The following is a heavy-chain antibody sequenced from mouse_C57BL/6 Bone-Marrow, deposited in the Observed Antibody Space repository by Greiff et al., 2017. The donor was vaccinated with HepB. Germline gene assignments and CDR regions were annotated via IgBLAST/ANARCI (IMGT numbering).Heavy chain of an antibody. CDR1: GFNIKDDY. CDR3: AMDSSYDYYAMDY. Sequence: VQLQQSGAELVRPGASVKLSCTASGFNIKDDYMHWVKQRPEQGLEWIGWIDPENGETEYASNFQGKVTITADTSSNTAYLQLSSLTSEDTAVYYCAMDSSYDYYAMDYWGQGTSVTVSS. J-gene: IGHJ4*01. D-gene: IGHD1-1*01. CDR2: IDPENGET. V-gene: IGHV14-4*01.